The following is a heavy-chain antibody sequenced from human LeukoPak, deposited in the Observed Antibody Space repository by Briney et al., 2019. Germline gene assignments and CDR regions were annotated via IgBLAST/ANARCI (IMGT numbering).Heavy chain of an antibody. V-gene: IGHV3-23*01. D-gene: IGHD6-13*01. J-gene: IGHJ6*03. CDR2: FSGRGSST. Sequence: GGSLRLSCAASGFTFSNYAMSWVRQAPGKGLEWVSAFSGRGSSTYYADSVKGRFTISRDNSKNTLYLQMNSLRAEDTAVYYCAKGYSSSLGYYYYMDVWGKGTTVTVSS. CDR1: GFTFSNYA. CDR3: AKGYSSSLGYYYYMDV.